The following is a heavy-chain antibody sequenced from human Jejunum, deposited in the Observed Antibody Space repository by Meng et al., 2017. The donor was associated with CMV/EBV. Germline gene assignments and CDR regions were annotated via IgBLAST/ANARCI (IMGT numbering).Heavy chain of an antibody. CDR3: ARGKASLGDPRLVDY. CDR2: IYYTGST. Sequence: QVQLQESGPGLVRPSQTLSLTCNVSGDSINSAGHYWTWIRQHPVKGLEWIGYIYYTGSTYYNPSLKSRVSISVDTSKNQFSLKLTSMTAADTAVYYCARGKASLGDPRLVDYWGQGTLVTVSS. V-gene: IGHV4-31*03. J-gene: IGHJ4*02. CDR1: GDSINSAGHY. D-gene: IGHD3-10*01.